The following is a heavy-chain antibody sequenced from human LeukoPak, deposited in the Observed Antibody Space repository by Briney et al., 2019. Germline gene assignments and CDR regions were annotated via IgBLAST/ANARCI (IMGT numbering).Heavy chain of an antibody. CDR2: IYTSGST. CDR3: AANNVGADDASDI. V-gene: IGHV4-4*07. CDR1: GGSISSYY. J-gene: IGHJ3*02. Sequence: SETLSLTCTVSGGSISSYYWSWIRQPAGKGLEWIGRIYTSGSTNYNPSLKSRVTISVDKSKNQFSLKLSSVTAADTAVYYCAANNVGADDASDIWGQGTMVTVSS. D-gene: IGHD1-26*01.